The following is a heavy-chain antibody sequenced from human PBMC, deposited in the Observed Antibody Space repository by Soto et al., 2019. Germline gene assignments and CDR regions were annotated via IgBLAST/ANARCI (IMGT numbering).Heavy chain of an antibody. CDR3: ARDHPESLDY. CDR1: GFTFSSYA. V-gene: IGHV3-30-3*01. CDR2: ISYDGSNK. Sequence: GGSLRLSCAASGFTFSSYAMHWVRQAPGKGLEWVAVISYDGSNKYYADSVKGRFTISRDNSKNTLYLQMNSLRAEDTAVYYCARDHPESLDYRGQATLVTVSS. J-gene: IGHJ4*02.